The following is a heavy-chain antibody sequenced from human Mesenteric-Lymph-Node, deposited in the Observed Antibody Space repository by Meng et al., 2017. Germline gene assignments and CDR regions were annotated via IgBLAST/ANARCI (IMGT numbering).Heavy chain of an antibody. Sequence: QVQRVGSGGGVVPPGRSLSLSCAASGFTFSSYAMHWVRQAPGKGLEWVAVISYDGSNKYYADSVKGRFTISRDNSKNTLYLQMNSLRAEDTAVYYCARDHGYSYGLTDIDYWGQGTLVTVSS. V-gene: IGHV3-30*01. J-gene: IGHJ4*02. CDR2: ISYDGSNK. CDR1: GFTFSSYA. D-gene: IGHD5-18*01. CDR3: ARDHGYSYGLTDIDY.